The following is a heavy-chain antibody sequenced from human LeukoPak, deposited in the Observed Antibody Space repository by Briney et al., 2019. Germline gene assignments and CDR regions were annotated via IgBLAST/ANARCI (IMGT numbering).Heavy chain of an antibody. V-gene: IGHV4-59*01. J-gene: IGHJ4*02. D-gene: IGHD1-26*01. CDR3: ARALIVGATTGGGFDY. CDR1: GGSISSYY. CDR2: IYYSGST. Sequence: SETLSLTCTVSGGSISSYYWSWIRQPPGKGLEWIGYIYYSGSTNYNPSPKSRVTISVDTSKNQFSLKLSSVTAADTAVYYCARALIVGATTGGGFDYWGQGTLVTVSS.